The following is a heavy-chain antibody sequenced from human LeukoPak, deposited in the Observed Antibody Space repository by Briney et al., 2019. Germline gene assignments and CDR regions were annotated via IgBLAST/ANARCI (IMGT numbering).Heavy chain of an antibody. CDR2: IYTSGST. CDR3: ARAARGVRTVVTPRDSFYFDY. Sequence: SETLSLTCTVSGGSISSGSYYWSWIRQPAGKGLEWIGRIYTSGSTNYNPSLKSRVTISVDTSKNQFSLKLSSVTAADTAVYYCARAARGVRTVVTPRDSFYFDYWGQGTLVTVSS. CDR1: GGSISSGSYY. J-gene: IGHJ4*02. V-gene: IGHV4-61*02. D-gene: IGHD4-23*01.